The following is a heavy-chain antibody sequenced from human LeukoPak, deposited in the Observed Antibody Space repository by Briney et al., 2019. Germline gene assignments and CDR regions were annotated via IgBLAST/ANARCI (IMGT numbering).Heavy chain of an antibody. CDR3: AMGSQRLLFDY. CDR2: IYHSGST. V-gene: IGHV4-38-2*02. CDR1: GYSISSGYY. J-gene: IGHJ4*02. D-gene: IGHD5-18*01. Sequence: SEILSLTCTVSGYSISSGYYWGWIRQPPGKGLEWIGSIYHSGSTYYNPSLKSRVTISVDTSKNQFSLKLSSVTAADTAVYYCAMGSQRLLFDYWGQGTLVTVSS.